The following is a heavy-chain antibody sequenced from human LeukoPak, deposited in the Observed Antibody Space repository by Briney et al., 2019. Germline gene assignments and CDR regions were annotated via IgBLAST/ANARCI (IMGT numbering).Heavy chain of an antibody. CDR1: SGSISNFY. J-gene: IGHJ4*02. D-gene: IGHD1-26*01. CDR2: ISYSGST. Sequence: PSETLSLTCSVSSGSISNFYWSWIRQPPGKGLEWIGFISYSGSTNYNPSLKGRVTISIDASKKQFSLKLSSVTAADSAVYYCARDQRRASYEDWGQGTLVTVSS. V-gene: IGHV4-59*01. CDR3: ARDQRRASYED.